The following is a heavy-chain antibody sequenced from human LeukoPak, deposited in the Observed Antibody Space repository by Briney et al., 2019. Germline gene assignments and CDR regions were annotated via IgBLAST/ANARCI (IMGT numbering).Heavy chain of an antibody. D-gene: IGHD3-22*01. CDR1: GCSLHTRGGG. J-gene: IGHJ4*02. Sequence: SGPTLINPTHTLTLTCTFSGCSLHTRGGGVGWIRQPPGRALEWLSLIYWDDDRRYSPSLKSRLTITKDTSKNQVVLTMTNMDPVDTATYFCAHRKNYYDSSVFDNWGQGTLVTVSS. V-gene: IGHV2-5*02. CDR3: AHRKNYYDSSVFDN. CDR2: IYWDDDR.